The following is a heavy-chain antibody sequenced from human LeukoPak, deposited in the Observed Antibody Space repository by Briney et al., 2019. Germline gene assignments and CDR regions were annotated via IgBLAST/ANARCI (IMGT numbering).Heavy chain of an antibody. CDR2: ISGSGGTT. CDR1: GITFSSYA. Sequence: GGSLRLSCAASGITFSSYAMSWVRQAPGKGLEWVSTISGSGGTTYYTDSVKGRFTISRDNSKNTLCLQMNSLRAEDTAVYYCAKGSASSWYLLSFWYFDLWGRGTLVTVSS. J-gene: IGHJ2*01. D-gene: IGHD6-13*01. CDR3: AKGSASSWYLLSFWYFDL. V-gene: IGHV3-23*01.